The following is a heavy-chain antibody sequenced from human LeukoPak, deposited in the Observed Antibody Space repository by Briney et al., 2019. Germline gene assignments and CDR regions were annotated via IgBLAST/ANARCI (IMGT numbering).Heavy chain of an antibody. D-gene: IGHD6-19*01. CDR3: ASTKLGYSSGWH. Sequence: SETLSLTCTVSGGSLSRSYSWGWIRQPPGKGLEWIGNIYYSGSTYYNSSLKSRVTISVDTSKNQFSLKLSSVTASDTAIYYCASTKLGYSSGWHWGQGTLVTVSS. CDR1: GGSLSRSYS. J-gene: IGHJ4*02. V-gene: IGHV4-39*01. CDR2: IYYSGST.